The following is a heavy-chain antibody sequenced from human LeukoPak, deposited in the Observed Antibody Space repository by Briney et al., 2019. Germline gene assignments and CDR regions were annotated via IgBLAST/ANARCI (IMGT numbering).Heavy chain of an antibody. CDR3: ASSPHLWLRYYYYGMDV. J-gene: IGHJ6*02. CDR2: INHSGST. Sequence: SETLSLTCAVYGGSFSGYYWSWIRQPPGKGLEWIGEINHSGSTNYNPSLKSRVTISVDTSKNQFSLKLSSVTAADTAVYYCASSPHLWLRYYYYGMDVWGQGTTVTVSS. CDR1: GGSFSGYY. V-gene: IGHV4-34*01. D-gene: IGHD5-18*01.